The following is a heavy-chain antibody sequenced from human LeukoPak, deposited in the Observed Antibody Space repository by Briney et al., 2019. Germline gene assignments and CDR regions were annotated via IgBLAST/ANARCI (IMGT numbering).Heavy chain of an antibody. D-gene: IGHD3-3*01. V-gene: IGHV3-48*01. CDR3: AREEVTIFFQH. Sequence: GGCLRVSCAASGFTLSSYSMNWVRPAPGKGGEWVSYISSSSSTIYYADSVKGRFTISRDNAKNSLYLQMNSLRAEDTAVYYCAREEVTIFFQHWGQGTLVTVSP. CDR1: GFTLSSYS. J-gene: IGHJ1*01. CDR2: ISSSSSTI.